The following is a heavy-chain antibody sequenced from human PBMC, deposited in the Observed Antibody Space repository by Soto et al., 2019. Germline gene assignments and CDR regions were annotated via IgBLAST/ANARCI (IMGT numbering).Heavy chain of an antibody. CDR3: AKDLRHIVVVTALYYYYGMDV. CDR2: ISYDGSNK. CDR1: GFTFSSYG. J-gene: IGHJ6*02. V-gene: IGHV3-30*18. Sequence: GGSLRLSCAASGFTFSSYGMHWVRQAPGKGLEWVAVISYDGSNKYYADSVKGRFTISRDNSKNTLYLQMNSLRAEDTAVYYCAKDLRHIVVVTALYYYYGMDVWGQGITVTVSS. D-gene: IGHD2-21*02.